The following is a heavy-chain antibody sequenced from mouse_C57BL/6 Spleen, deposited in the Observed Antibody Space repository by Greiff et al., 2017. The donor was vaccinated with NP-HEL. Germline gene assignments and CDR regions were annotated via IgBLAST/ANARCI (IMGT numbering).Heavy chain of an antibody. CDR3: ARRWLLQSPSYWYFDV. D-gene: IGHD2-3*01. Sequence: QVQLQQPGTELVKPGASVKLSCKASGYTFTSYWMHWVKQRPGQGLEWIGNINPSNGGTNYNEKFKSKATLTVDKSSSTAYMQLSSLTSEDSAVYYWARRWLLQSPSYWYFDVGGTGTTVTVSS. CDR1: GYTFTSYW. CDR2: INPSNGGT. J-gene: IGHJ1*03. V-gene: IGHV1-53*01.